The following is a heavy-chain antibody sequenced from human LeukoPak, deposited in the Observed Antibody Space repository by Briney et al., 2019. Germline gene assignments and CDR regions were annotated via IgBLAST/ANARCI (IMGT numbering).Heavy chain of an antibody. D-gene: IGHD4-17*01. CDR3: ARDGSYGDYSLDY. J-gene: IGHJ4*02. CDR1: GGSIRNYG. Sequence: SETLSLTCTVSGGSIRNYGWNWIRQSPGKGLEWIGYIYYSGSTYYNPSLKSRVTISVDTSENQFSLKLSSVTAADTAVYYCARDGSYGDYSLDYWGQGTLVTVSS. CDR2: IYYSGST. V-gene: IGHV4-59*06.